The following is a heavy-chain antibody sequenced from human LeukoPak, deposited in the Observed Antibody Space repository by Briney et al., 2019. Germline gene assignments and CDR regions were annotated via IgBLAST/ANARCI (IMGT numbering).Heavy chain of an antibody. J-gene: IGHJ4*02. CDR3: AKERAVAF. CDR2: IKQDGSEK. Sequence: GGSLRLSCAASGFTFSNYWMSWVRQAPGKGLEWVATIKQDGSEKYYVDSVKGRFTISRDNAKNSLYMQMNSLRAEDTAVYYCAKERAVAFWGQGTLVTVSS. V-gene: IGHV3-7*01. CDR1: GFTFSNYW. D-gene: IGHD6-19*01.